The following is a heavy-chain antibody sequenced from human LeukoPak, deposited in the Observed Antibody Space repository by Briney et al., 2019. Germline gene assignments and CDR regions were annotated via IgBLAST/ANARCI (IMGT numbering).Heavy chain of an antibody. CDR1: GGSISDYY. CDR3: ARLDAAAAGTVWFDP. CDR2: IYHSGTT. J-gene: IGHJ5*02. Sequence: PSETLSLTCTVSGGSISDYYWSWIRQSPGKGLEWIGYIYHSGTTNYNPSLKSRVTISVGTSKNQFSLKLSSVTAADTAVYYCARLDAAAAGTVWFDPWGQGTLVTVSS. V-gene: IGHV4-59*01. D-gene: IGHD6-13*01.